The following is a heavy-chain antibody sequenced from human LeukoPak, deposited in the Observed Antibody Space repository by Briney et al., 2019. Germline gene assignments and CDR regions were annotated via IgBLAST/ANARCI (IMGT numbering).Heavy chain of an antibody. CDR1: GGSFSGYY. Sequence: SETLSLTCAVYGGSFSGYYWSWIRQPPGKGLEWIGEINHSGSTNYNPSLKSRVTISVDTSKNQFSLKLSSVAAADTAVYYCARENSYGDYIDYWGQGTLVTVSS. V-gene: IGHV4-34*01. D-gene: IGHD4-17*01. J-gene: IGHJ4*02. CDR3: ARENSYGDYIDY. CDR2: INHSGST.